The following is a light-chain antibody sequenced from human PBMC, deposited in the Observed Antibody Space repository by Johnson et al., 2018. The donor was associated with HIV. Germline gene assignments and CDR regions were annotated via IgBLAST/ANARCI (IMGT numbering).Light chain of an antibody. V-gene: IGLV1-51*01. CDR1: SSNIGNNY. CDR2: DNT. Sequence: QSVLTQPPSVSAAPGQKVTISCSGSSSNIGNNYVSWYQQFPERAPKLLIYDNTKRPSGIPDRFSGSKSDPSATLAITGLQTGDEADYYCGTWDSSVSGYVFGTGTKVTVL. J-gene: IGLJ1*01. CDR3: GTWDSSVSGYV.